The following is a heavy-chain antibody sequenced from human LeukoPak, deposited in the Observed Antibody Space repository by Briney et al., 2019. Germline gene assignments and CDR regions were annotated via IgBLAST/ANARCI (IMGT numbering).Heavy chain of an antibody. J-gene: IGHJ5*02. Sequence: ASVKVSCKSSGYTFTSYYMHWVRQAPGQGLEWMGLINPTGGSTGYAQKFQGRVTMTRDMSTSTDYMELSSLRSEDTAIYYCARDNSVGDNAWWFDPWGQGTLVTVSS. CDR2: INPTGGST. D-gene: IGHD1-26*01. CDR1: GYTFTSYY. CDR3: ARDNSVGDNAWWFDP. V-gene: IGHV1-46*01.